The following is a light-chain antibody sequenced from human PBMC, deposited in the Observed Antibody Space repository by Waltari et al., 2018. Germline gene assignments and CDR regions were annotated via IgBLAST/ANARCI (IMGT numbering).Light chain of an antibody. CDR1: ISNIGSHF. V-gene: IGLV1-44*01. J-gene: IGLJ3*02. Sequence: QSVVTQTPSVSGTPGQRVTISCSGSISNIGSHFVTWYQHVPGTAPKLLIYRDSQRPSGVPDPFSGSKSGPSASLSITGLLSEDEADYYCAPWDGRLNGWVFGGGTKLTVL. CDR2: RDS. CDR3: APWDGRLNGWV.